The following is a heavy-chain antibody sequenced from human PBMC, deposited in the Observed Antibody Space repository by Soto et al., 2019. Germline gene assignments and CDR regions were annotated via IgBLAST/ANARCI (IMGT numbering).Heavy chain of an antibody. CDR3: AGFSDPGPYFDP. CDR2: IDYSGST. J-gene: IGHJ5*02. V-gene: IGHV4-61*01. CDR1: GGSVSSPSYY. D-gene: IGHD1-1*01. Sequence: SDTLSLTCPVSGGSVSSPSYYWHWIRQPPGKGLEWIGYIDYSGSTNYNPSLKSRVTISVDTSKNQFSLKLRSVTASDTAVYYCAGFSDPGPYFDPWGQGTLVTVS.